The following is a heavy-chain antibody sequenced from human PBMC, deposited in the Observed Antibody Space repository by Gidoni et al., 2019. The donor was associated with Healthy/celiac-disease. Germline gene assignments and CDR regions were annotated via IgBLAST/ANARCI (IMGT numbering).Heavy chain of an antibody. CDR2: IIPIFGTA. V-gene: IGHV1-69*01. CDR3: ARHIAAAGNYYYYGMDV. J-gene: IGHJ6*02. CDR1: GGTFSSYA. D-gene: IGHD6-13*01. Sequence: QVQLVQSGAEVKKPGSSVKVSCKASGGTFSSYAISWVRQAPGQGLEWMGGIIPIFGTAKYAQKFQGRVTITADESTSTAYMELSSLRSEDTAVYYCARHIAAAGNYYYYGMDVWGQGTTVTVSS.